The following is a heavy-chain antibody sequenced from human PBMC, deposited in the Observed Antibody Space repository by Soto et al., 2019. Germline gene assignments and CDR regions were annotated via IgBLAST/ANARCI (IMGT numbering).Heavy chain of an antibody. CDR2: INLDGSEK. Sequence: EVQLVESGGGLVQPGGSLRLSCAASGFTFRTYWLSWVRQVPGKWLEWVANINLDGSEKNYVDSVKGRFTISRDNARNSLYLQMSSLRAEDTALYYCARDGSTSWYSYDYHGMDVWGQGTTVTVSS. CDR1: GFTFRTYW. J-gene: IGHJ6*02. V-gene: IGHV3-7*05. D-gene: IGHD5-18*01. CDR3: ARDGSTSWYSYDYHGMDV.